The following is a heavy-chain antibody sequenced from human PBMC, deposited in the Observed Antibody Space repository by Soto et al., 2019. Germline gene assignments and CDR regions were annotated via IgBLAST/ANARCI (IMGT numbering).Heavy chain of an antibody. Sequence: SQTLSLTCAVSGYSVSGNSAAWNWIRQSPSRGLEWLGRTYYRSKWYNDYAVSVKSRITVTPDTSKNQFSLHLNSVTPEDTAVYYCARGRSGVAVADFEYWGQGVLVTVSS. D-gene: IGHD6-19*01. V-gene: IGHV6-1*01. CDR1: GYSVSGNSAA. J-gene: IGHJ4*02. CDR3: ARGRSGVAVADFEY. CDR2: TYYRSKWYN.